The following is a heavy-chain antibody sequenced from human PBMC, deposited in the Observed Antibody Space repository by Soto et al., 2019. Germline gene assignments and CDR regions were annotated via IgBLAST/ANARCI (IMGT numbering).Heavy chain of an antibody. CDR2: INHSGST. CDR3: ASGDCSGGSCYSGFEY. D-gene: IGHD2-15*01. J-gene: IGHJ4*02. CDR1: GGSFSGYY. Sequence: QVQLRQWGAGLLKPSETLSLTCAVYGGSFSGYYWSWIRQPPGKGLEWIGEINHSGSTNYNPSLKSRVTISVDTSKNQFSLKLSSVTAADTAVYYCASGDCSGGSCYSGFEYWGQGTLVTVSS. V-gene: IGHV4-34*01.